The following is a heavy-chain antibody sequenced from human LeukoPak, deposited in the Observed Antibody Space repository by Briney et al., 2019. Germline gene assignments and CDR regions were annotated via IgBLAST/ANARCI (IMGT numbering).Heavy chain of an antibody. Sequence: SLRLSCTASGFTFGDYSLSWVRQAPQKGLEWVGLIRRKGYGGTTEYAPSVKGRFIISRDDSKSTAYLQMNSLKTEDTAVYYCTRDHDFWSGPFDVWGKGTTVTVSS. J-gene: IGHJ6*04. CDR1: GFTFGDYS. CDR2: IRRKGYGGTT. V-gene: IGHV3-49*04. D-gene: IGHD3-3*01. CDR3: TRDHDFWSGPFDV.